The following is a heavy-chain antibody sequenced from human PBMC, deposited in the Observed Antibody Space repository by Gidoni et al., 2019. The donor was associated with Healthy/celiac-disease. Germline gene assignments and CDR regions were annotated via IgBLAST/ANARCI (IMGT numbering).Heavy chain of an antibody. CDR3: AKDKSGDYPFDL. CDR2: ISGRGGST. D-gene: IGHD4-17*01. Sequence: EVQLLESGGGLVQPGGSLSLSCAASGFTFSSYAMSWVRQAPGKGLEWVSAISGRGGSTYYADSVKGRFTISRDNSKNTLYLQMNSLRAEDTAVYYCAKDKSGDYPFDLWGRGTLVTVSS. CDR1: GFTFSSYA. V-gene: IGHV3-23*01. J-gene: IGHJ2*01.